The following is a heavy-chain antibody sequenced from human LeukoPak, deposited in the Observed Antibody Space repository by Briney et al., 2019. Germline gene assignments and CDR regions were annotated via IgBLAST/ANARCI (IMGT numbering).Heavy chain of an antibody. Sequence: PGGSLRLSCSASGFAFSNYGMHWVRQAPGKGLEYVSGISSKGGNTYYADSVKGRFAASRDNSKDTLYLQMSSLRAEDTAVYYCVKDIVLGPTTFDFWGQGTLVTVSS. V-gene: IGHV3-64D*09. J-gene: IGHJ4*02. CDR3: VKDIVLGPTTFDF. D-gene: IGHD1-26*01. CDR2: ISSKGGNT. CDR1: GFAFSNYG.